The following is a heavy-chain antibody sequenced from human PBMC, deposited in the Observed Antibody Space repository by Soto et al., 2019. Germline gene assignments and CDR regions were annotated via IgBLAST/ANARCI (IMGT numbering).Heavy chain of an antibody. CDR3: SRGILV. CDR2: ISYGGST. V-gene: IGHV4-31*01. J-gene: IGHJ4*02. D-gene: IGHD5-18*01. CDR1: GGSINSGGYC. Sequence: QVQLQESGPGLVKPSQTLSLTCTVSGGSINSGGYCWSWIRQHPGKGLDWIGCISYGGSTSYNPSLXSXXTISVDTSKNQFVLTLTSVPAADTAVYYCSRGILVWGQGALITVSS.